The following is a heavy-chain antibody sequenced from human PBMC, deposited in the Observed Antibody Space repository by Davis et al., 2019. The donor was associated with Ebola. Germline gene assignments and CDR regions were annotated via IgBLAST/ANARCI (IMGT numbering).Heavy chain of an antibody. CDR2: IRSKANSYAT. J-gene: IGHJ4*02. CDR1: GFTFSGSA. D-gene: IGHD4-11*01. CDR3: TAATTVTGDY. Sequence: GGSLRLSCAASGFTFSGSAMHWVRQASGKGLEWVGRIRSKANSYATAYAAPVKGRFTISRDDSKNTAYLQMNSLKTEDTAVYYCTAATTVTGDYWGQGTLVTVSS. V-gene: IGHV3-73*01.